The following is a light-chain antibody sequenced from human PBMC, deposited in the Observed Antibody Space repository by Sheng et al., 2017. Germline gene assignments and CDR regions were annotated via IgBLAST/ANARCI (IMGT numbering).Light chain of an antibody. CDR1: QAINTY. Sequence: AIQMTQSPSSLYASTGDRVTITCRASQAINTYLHWYQQKPGKAPKLLISGASTLQSGVPSRFSGSGSGTDFTLTISTLQSEDFATYFCQQSYSYPRTFGLGTKVEIK. CDR2: GAS. J-gene: IGKJ1*01. V-gene: IGKV1-8*01. CDR3: QQSYSYPRT.